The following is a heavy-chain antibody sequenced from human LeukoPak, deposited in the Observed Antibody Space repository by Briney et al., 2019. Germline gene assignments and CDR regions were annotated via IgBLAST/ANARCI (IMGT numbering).Heavy chain of an antibody. CDR2: IYYSGST. D-gene: IGHD1-26*01. Sequence: KPSETLSLTCTVSGGSISSSSYYWCWIRQPPGKGLEWIGYIYYSGSTNYNPARKSRVTITVDRSKTQYSLKLSSVTAADTAVYYCARHRRIVGIVDYWGQGTLVTVSS. J-gene: IGHJ4*02. V-gene: IGHV4-61*05. CDR3: ARHRRIVGIVDY. CDR1: GGSISSSSYY.